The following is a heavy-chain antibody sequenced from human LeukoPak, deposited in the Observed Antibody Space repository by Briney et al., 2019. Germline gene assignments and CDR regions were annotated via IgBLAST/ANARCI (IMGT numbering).Heavy chain of an antibody. J-gene: IGHJ4*02. CDR1: GYSISSGYH. Sequence: SETLSLTCTVSGYSISSGYHWGWIRQPPGKGLEWVGTMYHSGNIYYNPSLKSRVTISVDTSKNQFSLKLSSVTAADTAVYYCARWRRYDFWSGYFFDYWGQGTLVTVSS. CDR3: ARWRRYDFWSGYFFDY. V-gene: IGHV4-38-2*02. D-gene: IGHD3-3*01. CDR2: MYHSGNI.